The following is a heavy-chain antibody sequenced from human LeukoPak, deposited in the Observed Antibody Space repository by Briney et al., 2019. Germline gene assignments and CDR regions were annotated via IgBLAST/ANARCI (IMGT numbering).Heavy chain of an antibody. CDR2: ISGSGGST. J-gene: IGHJ4*02. D-gene: IGHD3-10*01. V-gene: IGHV3-23*01. CDR3: AKAYYGSGSDLDY. Sequence: HPGGSLRLSCAASGFTFSSYAMSWVRQAPGKGLEWVSAISGSGGSTYYADSVKGRFTISRDNPKNTLYLQMNSLRAEDTAVYYCAKAYYGSGSDLDYWGQGTLVTVSS. CDR1: GFTFSSYA.